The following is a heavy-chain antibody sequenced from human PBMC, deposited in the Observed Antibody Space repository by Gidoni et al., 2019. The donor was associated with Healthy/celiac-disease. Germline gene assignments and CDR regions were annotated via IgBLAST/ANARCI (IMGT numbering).Heavy chain of an antibody. CDR1: GGSFSGDY. J-gene: IGHJ4*02. V-gene: IGHV4-34*01. Sequence: QVQLQHWGAGLLKPSETLALTCAVSGGSFSGDYWSWIRQPPGKGLEWIGDIHPSGSITYTPSLTSRVPISVDTSKNPFSLKLSSVTAADTVVDYFARGGSRTVDYWGQVTLVTVSS. CDR3: ARGGSRTVDY. D-gene: IGHD3-10*01. CDR2: IHPSGSI.